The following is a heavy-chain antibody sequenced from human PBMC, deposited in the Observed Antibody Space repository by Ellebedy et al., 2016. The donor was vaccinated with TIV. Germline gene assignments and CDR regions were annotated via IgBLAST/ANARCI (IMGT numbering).Heavy chain of an antibody. CDR3: ARQGGSYFD. D-gene: IGHD1-26*01. CDR1: GGSVGSSSYY. CDR2: IYYSGNT. V-gene: IGHV4-39*01. J-gene: IGHJ4*02. Sequence: ESLKISRTVSGGSVGSSSYYWGWIRQPPGEGLEWIGSIYYSGNTYYNPSLRSRVTMSVDTSKNQFSLKLTSVTAADTAVYYCARQGGSYFDWGQGTLVTVSS.